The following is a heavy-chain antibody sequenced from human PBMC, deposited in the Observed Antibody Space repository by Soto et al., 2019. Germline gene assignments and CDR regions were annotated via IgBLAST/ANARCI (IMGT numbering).Heavy chain of an antibody. V-gene: IGHV3-53*01. Sequence: GGSLRLSCAASGFTVSSNYMSWVRQAPGKGLEWVSVIYSGGSTYYADSVKGRFTISRDNSKNTLYLQMNSLRAEDTAVYYCARDIVITGTDYWGQGTLVTVSS. CDR1: GFTVSSNY. CDR3: ARDIVITGTDY. CDR2: IYSGGST. D-gene: IGHD1-20*01. J-gene: IGHJ4*02.